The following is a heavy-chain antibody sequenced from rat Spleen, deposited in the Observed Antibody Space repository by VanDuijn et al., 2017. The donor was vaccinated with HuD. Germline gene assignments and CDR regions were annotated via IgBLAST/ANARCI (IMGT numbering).Heavy chain of an antibody. CDR1: GFTLTRYH. V-gene: IGHV2-32*01. Sequence: QVQLKESGPGLVQPSQTLSLTCTVSGFTLTRYHVHWVRQPPGKGLEWMGVVWSDGDTSYNSSLTSRLSISRDTSKSQVFLSMISLQTEDTATYYCARLEITLGAGHWFAYWGQGTLVTVSS. J-gene: IGHJ3*01. CDR2: VWSDGDT. D-gene: IGHD1-2*01. CDR3: ARLEITLGAGHWFAY.